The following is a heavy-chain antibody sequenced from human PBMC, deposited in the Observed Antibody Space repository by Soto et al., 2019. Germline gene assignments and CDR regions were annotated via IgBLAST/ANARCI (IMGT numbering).Heavy chain of an antibody. Sequence: QVQLVQSGAEVKKPGSSVKVSCKASGGPSGTYTISWVRQAPGQGLEWMGRIIPFLDITDYAQKFQGRITITADKSTTTGYMELKSLRSEDTAVYFCARDTTYWGQGTLVTVSS. V-gene: IGHV1-69*02. D-gene: IGHD5-18*01. CDR2: IIPFLDIT. J-gene: IGHJ4*02. CDR1: GGPSGTYT. CDR3: ARDTTY.